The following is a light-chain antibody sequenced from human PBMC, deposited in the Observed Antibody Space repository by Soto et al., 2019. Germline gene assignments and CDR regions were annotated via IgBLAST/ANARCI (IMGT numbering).Light chain of an antibody. CDR1: SSDVGGYNY. CDR3: CSYAGSYTFEV. CDR2: DVS. V-gene: IGLV2-11*01. J-gene: IGLJ3*02. Sequence: QSALTQPRSVSGSPGQSVTISCTGTSSDVGGYNYVSWYQQHPGKAPKLMIYDVSKRPSGVPDRFSGSKSGNTASLTISGLQAEDEDDYYCCSYAGSYTFEVFGGGTKVTVL.